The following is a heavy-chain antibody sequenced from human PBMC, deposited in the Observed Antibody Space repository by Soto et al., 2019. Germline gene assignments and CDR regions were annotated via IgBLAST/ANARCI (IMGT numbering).Heavy chain of an antibody. Sequence: IQVEESGGGLVKPGDSLRLSCVVSGLVFIDAWVSWVRKSPGKGLEWLGRIKNGGATDYPVPVKGRFTISRDDSKNTLYLQMNTLKTDDTAQYYCTWNADVYLIMIVWCQGNKVTVS. D-gene: IGHD3-16*01. J-gene: IGHJ6*02. CDR1: GLVFIDAW. CDR3: TWNADVYLIMIV. CDR2: IKNGGAT. V-gene: IGHV3-15*01.